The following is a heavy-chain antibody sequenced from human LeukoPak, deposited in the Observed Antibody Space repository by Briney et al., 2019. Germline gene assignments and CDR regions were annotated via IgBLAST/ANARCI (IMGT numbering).Heavy chain of an antibody. CDR1: GGSISSYY. J-gene: IGHJ5*02. D-gene: IGHD3-3*01. V-gene: IGHV4-59*08. Sequence: SETLSLTCTVSGGSISSYYWSWIRQPPGKGLEWIGYIYYSGSTNYNPSLKSRVTISVDTSKNQFSLKLSSVTAADTAVYYCARHLEGGWFDPWGQGTLVTVSS. CDR3: ARHLEGGWFDP. CDR2: IYYSGST.